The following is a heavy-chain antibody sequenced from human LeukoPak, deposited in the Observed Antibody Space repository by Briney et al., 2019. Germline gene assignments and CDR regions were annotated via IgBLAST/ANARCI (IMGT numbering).Heavy chain of an antibody. CDR3: ARDQGSSEWFDY. Sequence: GASVKVSCKASGYTFTSYGIRWVRQAPGQGLEWMGWFSAYNGNTNYAQKLQGRVTITTDTSPSKAYMELRSLRSDDTAVYYCARDQGSSEWFDYWGQGTLVTVSS. CDR1: GYTFTSYG. D-gene: IGHD6-6*01. J-gene: IGHJ4*02. CDR2: FSAYNGNT. V-gene: IGHV1-18*01.